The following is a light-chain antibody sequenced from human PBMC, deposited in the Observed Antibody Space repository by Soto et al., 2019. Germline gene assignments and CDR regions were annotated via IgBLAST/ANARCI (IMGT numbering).Light chain of an antibody. J-gene: IGKJ5*01. CDR1: QSVLYSSNNKNY. Sequence: DIVMTQSPDSLAVSLGERATINCKSSQSVLYSSNNKNYLAWYQQKPGQPPKLLIYWASTRESGVPDRFSGSGSGTDFTLTISGLEPEDFAVYYCQQRSNWPSTFGQGTRLEIK. CDR2: WAS. CDR3: QQRSNWPST. V-gene: IGKV4-1*01.